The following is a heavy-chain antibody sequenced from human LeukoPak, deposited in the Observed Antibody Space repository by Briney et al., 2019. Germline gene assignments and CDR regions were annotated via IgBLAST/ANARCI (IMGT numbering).Heavy chain of an antibody. J-gene: IGHJ4*02. Sequence: PSETLSPTCAVYGGSFSGYYWSWIRQPPGKGLEWIGEINHSGSTNYNPSLKSRVTISVDTSKNQFSLKLSSVTAADTAVYYCARDVDCTNDGCPQSGLAYWGQGALVTVSS. D-gene: IGHD2-8*01. CDR2: INHSGST. CDR1: GGSFSGYY. V-gene: IGHV4-34*01. CDR3: ARDVDCTNDGCPQSGLAY.